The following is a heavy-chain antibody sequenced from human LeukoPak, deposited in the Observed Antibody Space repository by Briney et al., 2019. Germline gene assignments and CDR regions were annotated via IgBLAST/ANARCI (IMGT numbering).Heavy chain of an antibody. CDR3: ARMTTVTEYYYYYYMDV. J-gene: IGHJ6*03. CDR1: GYTLTELS. V-gene: IGHV1-24*01. CDR2: FDPEDGET. D-gene: IGHD4-11*01. Sequence: WASVKVSCKVSGYTLTELSMHWVRQAPGKGHEWMGGFDPEDGETIYAQKFQGRVTMTEDTSTDTAYMELSSLRSEDTAVYYCARMTTVTEYYYYYYMDVWGKGTTVTVSS.